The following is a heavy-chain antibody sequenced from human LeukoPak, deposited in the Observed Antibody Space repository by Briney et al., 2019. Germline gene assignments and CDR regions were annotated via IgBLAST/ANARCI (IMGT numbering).Heavy chain of an antibody. V-gene: IGHV5-51*01. CDR2: NYPGDSDT. D-gene: IGHD3-16*01. CDR1: GYSFTSYW. CDR3: ARHQAMITSFDYGMDV. J-gene: IGHJ6*02. Sequence: GESLKISCKGSGYSFTSYWIGWVRQMPGKGLEWMGSNYPGDSDTRYSPSFQGQVTISADKSISTAYLQLSGLKASDTAMYFCARHQAMITSFDYGMDVWGQGTTVTVSS.